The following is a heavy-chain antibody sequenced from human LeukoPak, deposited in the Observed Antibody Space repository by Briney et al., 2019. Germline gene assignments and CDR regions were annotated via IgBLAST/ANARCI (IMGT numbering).Heavy chain of an antibody. Sequence: SETLSLTCTVSGGSISSSSYYWGWIRQPPGKGLEWIGSIYYSGSTYYNPSLKSRVTISVDTSKNQFSLKLSSVTAADTAVYYCASAGSVDTAMVGPDPFDYWGQGTLVTVSS. CDR1: GGSISSSSYY. J-gene: IGHJ4*02. V-gene: IGHV4-39*07. CDR3: ASAGSVDTAMVGPDPFDY. CDR2: IYYSGST. D-gene: IGHD5-18*01.